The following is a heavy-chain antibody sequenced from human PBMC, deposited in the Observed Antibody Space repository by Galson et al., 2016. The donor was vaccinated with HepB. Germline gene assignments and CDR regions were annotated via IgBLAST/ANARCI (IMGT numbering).Heavy chain of an antibody. CDR3: ARRLSVLVIAARGWGYGMDV. CDR2: IKQDGSDK. D-gene: IGHD2-15*01. Sequence: SLRLSCAASGFTFSSHWMSWVRQAPGRGLEWVANIKQDGSDKHYVDSVKGRFTVSRDNARKSMFLQMESLRVDDTAVYYCARRLSVLVIAARGWGYGMDVWSKGTTVTGSP. J-gene: IGHJ6*04. CDR1: GFTFSSHW. V-gene: IGHV3-7*01.